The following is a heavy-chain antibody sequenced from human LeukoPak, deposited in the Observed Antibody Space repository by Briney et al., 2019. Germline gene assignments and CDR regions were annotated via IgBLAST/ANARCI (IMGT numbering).Heavy chain of an antibody. CDR1: GFTFSSYS. CDR2: ISSSSSYI. J-gene: IGHJ1*01. CDR3: AREIGSGSYGHEYFQH. V-gene: IGHV3-21*01. D-gene: IGHD1-26*01. Sequence: KPGGSLRLSCAASGFTFSSYSMNWVRQAPGKGLEWVSSISSSSSYIYYADSVKGRFTISRDNAKNSLYLQMNSLRAEDTAVYYCAREIGSGSYGHEYFQHWGQGTLVTVSS.